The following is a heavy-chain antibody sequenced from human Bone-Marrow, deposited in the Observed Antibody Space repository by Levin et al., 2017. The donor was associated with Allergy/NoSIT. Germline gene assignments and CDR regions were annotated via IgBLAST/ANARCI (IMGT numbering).Heavy chain of an antibody. CDR2: INVGNGDI. D-gene: IGHD3-9*01. CDR3: ARDLRVYYDILTGAYTTQNYYYYGMDV. Sequence: GASVKVSCKASGYIFINHPIHWVRQAPGQRFEWMGWINVGNGDIKYSQGFQGRVTFTRDTSANTAYMELSSLTSEDTAVYYCARDLRVYYDILTGAYTTQNYYYYGMDVWGQGTTVTVS. CDR1: GYIFINHP. J-gene: IGHJ6*02. V-gene: IGHV1-3*01.